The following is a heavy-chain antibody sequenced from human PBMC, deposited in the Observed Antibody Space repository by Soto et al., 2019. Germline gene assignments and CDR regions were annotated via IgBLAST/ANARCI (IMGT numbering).Heavy chain of an antibody. CDR3: AKPYCSSTSCYDYYGMDV. CDR1: GFTFSSYA. D-gene: IGHD2-2*01. Sequence: GGSLRLSCAASGFTFSSYAMSWVRQAPGKGLEWVSAISGSGGSTYYADSVKGRFTISRDNSKNTLYLQMNSLRAEDTAVYYCAKPYCSSTSCYDYYGMDVWGQGTAVTVSS. V-gene: IGHV3-23*01. J-gene: IGHJ6*02. CDR2: ISGSGGST.